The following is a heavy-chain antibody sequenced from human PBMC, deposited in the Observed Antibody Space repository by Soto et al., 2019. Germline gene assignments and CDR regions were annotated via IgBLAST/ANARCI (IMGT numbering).Heavy chain of an antibody. V-gene: IGHV3-74*01. CDR3: ARSLNSGSTFDP. D-gene: IGHD6-6*01. CDR1: GFTFSSYW. CDR2: INSDGSTT. Sequence: EVQLVESGGGLVQPGGSLRLSCAASGFTFSSYWMHWVRQAPGKGLVWVSRINSDGSTTTYADSVKGRFTISRDNAKNTLNLQMNRLRAEDAAVYYCARSLNSGSTFDPWGQGTLVTVSS. J-gene: IGHJ5*02.